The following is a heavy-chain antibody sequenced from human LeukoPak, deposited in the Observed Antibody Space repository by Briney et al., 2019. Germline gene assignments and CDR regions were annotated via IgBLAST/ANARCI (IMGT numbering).Heavy chain of an antibody. CDR1: GGTFSSYA. CDR3: ATDRPGTMVREGGDAFDI. D-gene: IGHD3-10*01. CDR2: IIPIFGTA. V-gene: IGHV1-69*13. J-gene: IGHJ3*02. Sequence: ASVKVSCKASGGTFSSYAISWVRQAPGQGLEWMGGIIPIFGTANYAQKFQGRVTITADESTSTAYMELSSLRSEDTAVYYCATDRPGTMVREGGDAFDIWGQGTMVTVSS.